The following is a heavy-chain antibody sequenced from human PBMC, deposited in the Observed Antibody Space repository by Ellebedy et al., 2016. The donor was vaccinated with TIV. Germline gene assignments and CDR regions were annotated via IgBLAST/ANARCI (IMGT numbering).Heavy chain of an antibody. CDR2: INHSGST. J-gene: IGHJ1*01. CDR1: GGSFSGYY. D-gene: IGHD3-10*01. Sequence: SETLSLTCAVYGGSFSGYYWSWIRQPPGKGLEWIGEINHSGSTNYNPSLKSRVTISVDTSKNQFSLKLSSVTAADPAVYYCARDSGRIAEPRWQFQHWGQGTLVTVSS. V-gene: IGHV4-34*01. CDR3: ARDSGRIAEPRWQFQH.